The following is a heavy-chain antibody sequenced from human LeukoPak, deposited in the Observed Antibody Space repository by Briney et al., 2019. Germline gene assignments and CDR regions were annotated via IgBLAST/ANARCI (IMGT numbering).Heavy chain of an antibody. Sequence: PGGSLRLSCAASGFTFSSYSMNWVRQAPGKGLEWVSSISSSSSYIYYADSVKGRFTISRDNAKNSLYLQMNSLRAEDTAVYYCARDLGYGDFFWFDPWGQGILVTVSS. CDR2: ISSSSSYI. CDR1: GFTFSSYS. D-gene: IGHD4-17*01. CDR3: ARDLGYGDFFWFDP. V-gene: IGHV3-21*01. J-gene: IGHJ5*02.